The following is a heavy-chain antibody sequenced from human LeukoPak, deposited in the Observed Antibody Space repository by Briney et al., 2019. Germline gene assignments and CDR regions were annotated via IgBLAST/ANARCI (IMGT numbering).Heavy chain of an antibody. CDR3: AKREWEVLPYDY. Sequence: GGSLRLSCEASGFTFSSYSMNWVRQAPGKGLEWVSGISGSGGTTYYADSVKGRFTISRDNSKNTLYLQMTSLRAEDTAVYYCAKREWEVLPYDYWGQGTLVTVSS. J-gene: IGHJ4*02. D-gene: IGHD1-26*01. CDR1: GFTFSSYS. CDR2: ISGSGGTT. V-gene: IGHV3-23*01.